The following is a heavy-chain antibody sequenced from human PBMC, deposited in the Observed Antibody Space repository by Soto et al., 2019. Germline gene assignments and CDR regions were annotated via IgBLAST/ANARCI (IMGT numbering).Heavy chain of an antibody. CDR1: GGSISYNSYD. Sequence: SETLSLTCSVSGGSISYNSYDWGWIRQPPGKGLEWIGGIFYTGTTYYSPSLKDRVTMSMDTSKNSFSVNLTSVTAADTAVYFCATESGSTYGYFDHWGQGAQVTVSS. D-gene: IGHD5-18*01. CDR3: ATESGSTYGYFDH. CDR2: IFYTGTT. V-gene: IGHV4-39*02. J-gene: IGHJ4*02.